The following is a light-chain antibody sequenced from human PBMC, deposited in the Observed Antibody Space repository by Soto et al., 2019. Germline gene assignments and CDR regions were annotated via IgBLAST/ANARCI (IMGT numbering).Light chain of an antibody. CDR2: DAT. J-gene: IGKJ4*01. CDR1: QDITKY. Sequence: DIQMTQSPSSLSASVGDRVTITCQASQDITKYLNWYQQKSGKPPKLLIYDATILETGVPPRFSGAGSGTEFDLTISSLQPEDFATYYCQQYDDLPSTFGGGTKVEV. V-gene: IGKV1-33*01. CDR3: QQYDDLPST.